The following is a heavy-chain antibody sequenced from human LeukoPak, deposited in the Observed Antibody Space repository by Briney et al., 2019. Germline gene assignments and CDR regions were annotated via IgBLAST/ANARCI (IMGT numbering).Heavy chain of an antibody. V-gene: IGHV1-18*01. CDR1: EEDISNYL. CDR2: ISAYNGNT. J-gene: IGHJ4*02. CDR3: ARSPSYYYDSSGYPTHYFDY. Sequence: ASVKVSCKSSEEDISNYLITWVRQAPGQGLEWMGWISAYNGNTNYAQKLQGRVTMTTDTSTSTAYMELRSLRSDDTAVYYCARSPSYYYDSSGYPTHYFDYWGQGTLVTVSS. D-gene: IGHD3-22*01.